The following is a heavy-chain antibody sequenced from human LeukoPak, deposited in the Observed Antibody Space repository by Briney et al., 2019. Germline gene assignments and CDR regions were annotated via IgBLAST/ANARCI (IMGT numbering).Heavy chain of an antibody. CDR1: GGTFSSYA. CDR2: IIPIFGTA. Sequence: GASVKVSCKASGGTFSSYAISWVRQAPGQGLEWMGGIIPIFGTANYAQKFQGRVTITADESTSTAYMELSSLRSEDTAVYYCARFSRPYYDFWSGYYLEYYFDYWGQGTLVTVPS. V-gene: IGHV1-69*13. CDR3: ARFSRPYYDFWSGYYLEYYFDY. D-gene: IGHD3-3*01. J-gene: IGHJ4*02.